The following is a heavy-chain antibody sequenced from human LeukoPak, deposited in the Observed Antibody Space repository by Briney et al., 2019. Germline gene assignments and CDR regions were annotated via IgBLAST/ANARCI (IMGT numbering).Heavy chain of an antibody. CDR1: GFTISSYA. D-gene: IGHD5-18*01. V-gene: IGHV3-64*01. CDR2: INSNGGST. J-gene: IGHJ3*02. Sequence: GGSLSLSCAASGFTISSYAWHWVRQAPGKGLEYVSSINSNGGSTYYANSVKGRFTMSRDNSKDTLYLQLGSLRAEDMAVYYCARDGGTAMVCGGFDIWGQGTMVTVSS. CDR3: ARDGGTAMVCGGFDI.